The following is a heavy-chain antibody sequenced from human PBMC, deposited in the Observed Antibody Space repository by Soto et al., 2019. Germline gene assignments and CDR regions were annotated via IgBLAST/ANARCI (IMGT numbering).Heavy chain of an antibody. CDR1: GFTFFNYA. D-gene: IGHD5-12*01. CDR3: AKVVATIDYFDY. J-gene: IGHJ4*02. Sequence: GGSLRLSCAASGFTFFNYAMSWVRQAPGKGLEWVSGISGSSGITDYADSVKGRFTISRDNSKNTMYLQMKSLRAGDTAVYYCAKVVATIDYFDYWGQGTLVTVSS. V-gene: IGHV3-23*01. CDR2: ISGSSGIT.